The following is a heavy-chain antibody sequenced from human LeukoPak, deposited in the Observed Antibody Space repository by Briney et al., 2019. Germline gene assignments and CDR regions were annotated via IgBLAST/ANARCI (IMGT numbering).Heavy chain of an antibody. Sequence: GASVKVSCRASGYTFTNYFMHWVRQAPGQGRVWMGIINPSGGSTSYAQKFQGRVTMTRDTPTSTVYMELSSLRSEDTAVYYCARGGSSSSPFFDYWGREPWSPSPQ. CDR3: ARGGSSSSPFFDY. CDR2: INPSGGST. CDR1: GYTFTNYF. J-gene: IGHJ4*02. V-gene: IGHV1-46*01. D-gene: IGHD6-13*01.